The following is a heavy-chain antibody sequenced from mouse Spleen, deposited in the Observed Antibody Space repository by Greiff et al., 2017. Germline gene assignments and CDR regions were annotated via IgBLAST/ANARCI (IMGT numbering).Heavy chain of an antibody. V-gene: IGHV3-3*01. J-gene: IGHJ1*01. CDR3: ARDGNYGEGWYFDV. CDR1: GFSINSDCY. Sequence: EVQLQQSGPSLVRPSQTLSLTCTVTGFSINSDCYWIWIRQFPGNKLEYIGYTFYSGITYYNPSLESRTYITRDTSKNQFSLKLSSVTTEDTATYYCARDGNYGEGWYFDVWGAGTTVTVSS. CDR2: TFYSGIT. D-gene: IGHD2-1*01.